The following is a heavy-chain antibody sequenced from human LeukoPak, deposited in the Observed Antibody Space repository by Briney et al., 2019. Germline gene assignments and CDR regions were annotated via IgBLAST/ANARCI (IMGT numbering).Heavy chain of an antibody. V-gene: IGHV3-33*01. CDR3: ATDIGSPPFDY. D-gene: IGHD3-10*01. Sequence: GGSLRLSCAASGFTFSSYGMHWVRQAPGKGLEWVAVIWSDGSNKNYADSVKGRFTISRDNSKNTLYLQMNSLRVEDTAMYYCATDIGSPPFDYWGQGTLVTVSS. CDR2: IWSDGSNK. CDR1: GFTFSSYG. J-gene: IGHJ4*02.